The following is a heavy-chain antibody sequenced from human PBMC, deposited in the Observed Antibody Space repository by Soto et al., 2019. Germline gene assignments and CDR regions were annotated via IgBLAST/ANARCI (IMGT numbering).Heavy chain of an antibody. Sequence: VASVKVSCKASGGTFSSYAISWVRQAPGQGLEWMGGIIPIFGTANYAQKFQGRVTITADESTSTAYMELSSLRSEDTAVYYCADAHLDYYDSSGYYSYNWFDPWRQGTLVTVSS. V-gene: IGHV1-69*13. J-gene: IGHJ5*02. CDR3: ADAHLDYYDSSGYYSYNWFDP. CDR2: IIPIFGTA. CDR1: GGTFSSYA. D-gene: IGHD3-22*01.